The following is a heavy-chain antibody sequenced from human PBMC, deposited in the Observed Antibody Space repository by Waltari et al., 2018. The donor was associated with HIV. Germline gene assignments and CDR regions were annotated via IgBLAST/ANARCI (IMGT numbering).Heavy chain of an antibody. D-gene: IGHD4-17*01. J-gene: IGHJ4*02. CDR3: AKGRLTTTSFDY. V-gene: IGHV3-23*01. Sequence: EVQLLESGGDLVQPGGSLRLSCAGSGFTFTTYAMAWVRQAPGKGPEWVSGIDGSGGRAYYSDSVRGRFTISRDDSKNTLYLQMNSLRTEDAAVYYCAKGRLTTTSFDYWGQGTLVTVSS. CDR1: GFTFTTYA. CDR2: IDGSGGRA.